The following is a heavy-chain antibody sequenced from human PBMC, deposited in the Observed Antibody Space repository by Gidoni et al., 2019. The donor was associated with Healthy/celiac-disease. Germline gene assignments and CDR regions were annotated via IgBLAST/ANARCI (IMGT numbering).Heavy chain of an antibody. J-gene: IGHJ3*02. CDR2: INHSGST. V-gene: IGHV4-34*01. D-gene: IGHD3-22*01. CDR3: ARVHYDSSGPDDAFDI. Sequence: QVQLQQWGAGLLKPSETLSLTCAVYVGSFSGYYWSWIRQPPGKGLEWIGEINHSGSTNYNPSLKSRVTISVDTSKNQFSLKLSSVTAADTAVYYCARVHYDSSGPDDAFDIWGQGTMVTVSS. CDR1: VGSFSGYY.